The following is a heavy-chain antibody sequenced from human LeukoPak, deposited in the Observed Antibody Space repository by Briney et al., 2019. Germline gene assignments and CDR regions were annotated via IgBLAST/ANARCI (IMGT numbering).Heavy chain of an antibody. J-gene: IGHJ6*03. CDR2: IRYDGSNK. Sequence: GGSLRLSCAASGFTLSSYGMHWVRQAPGKGPEWVAFIRYDGSNKYYADSVKGRFTISRDNSKNTLYLQMNSLRAEDTAVYYCAKAYYDTSGYYSYYYYYMDVWGKGTTVTVSS. CDR1: GFTLSSYG. CDR3: AKAYYDTSGYYSYYYYYMDV. D-gene: IGHD3-22*01. V-gene: IGHV3-30*02.